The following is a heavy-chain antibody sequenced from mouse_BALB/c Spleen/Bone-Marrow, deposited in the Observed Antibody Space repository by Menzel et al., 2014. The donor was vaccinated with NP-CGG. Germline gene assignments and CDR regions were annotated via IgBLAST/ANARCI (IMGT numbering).Heavy chain of an antibody. D-gene: IGHD2-4*01. J-gene: IGHJ4*01. V-gene: IGHV1S41*01. CDR1: GCTFTSYW. CDR2: IAPGSGNT. CDR3: ARSPMTANSGAMDY. Sequence: DLVKPGASVKLPCKASGCTFTSYWINWIKQRPGQGLEWMGRIAPGSGNTYYNEMFKGKATLTVDPSSSTAYIQLSSLSSEESPVFFCARSPMTANSGAMDYWGQGTSVTVSS.